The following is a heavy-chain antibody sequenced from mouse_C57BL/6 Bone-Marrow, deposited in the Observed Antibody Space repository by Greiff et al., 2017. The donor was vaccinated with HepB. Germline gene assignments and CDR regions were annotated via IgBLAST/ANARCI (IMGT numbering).Heavy chain of an antibody. J-gene: IGHJ3*01. CDR1: GFSLTSYG. CDR3: ARKAYGYDEFAY. D-gene: IGHD2-2*01. CDR2: IWSGGST. V-gene: IGHV2-2*01. Sequence: VKLMESGPGLVQPSQSLSITCTVSGFSLTSYGVHWVRQSPGKGLEWLGVIWSGGSTDYNAAFISRLSISKDNSKSQVFFKMKSLQADDTAIYYCARKAYGYDEFAYWGQGTLVTVSA.